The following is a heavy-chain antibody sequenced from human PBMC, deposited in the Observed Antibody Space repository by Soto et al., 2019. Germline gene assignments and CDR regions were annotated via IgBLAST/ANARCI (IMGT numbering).Heavy chain of an antibody. Sequence: ASVKVSCKASGYTFTSYDINWVRQATGQGLEWMGWMNPNSGNTGYAQKFQGRVTMTRNTSISTAYMELSSLRSEDTAVYYCARAAAGTDYYYYGMDVWGQGTTVTVSS. CDR3: ARAAAGTDYYYYGMDV. D-gene: IGHD6-13*01. CDR2: MNPNSGNT. V-gene: IGHV1-8*01. J-gene: IGHJ6*02. CDR1: GYTFTSYD.